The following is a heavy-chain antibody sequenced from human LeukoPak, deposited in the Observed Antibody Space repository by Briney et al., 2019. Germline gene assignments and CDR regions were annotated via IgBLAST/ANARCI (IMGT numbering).Heavy chain of an antibody. CDR3: ARSNSYGYVRTMDV. D-gene: IGHD5-18*01. J-gene: IGHJ6*02. Sequence: GGSLRLSCVASGFTFSDYYMNWIRQAPGKGLEWVSYITTSGSTIYYIDSVRGRFTISRDNAKNSLYLQMNSLRAEDTAVYYCARSNSYGYVRTMDVWGQGTTVTVSS. V-gene: IGHV3-11*01. CDR1: GFTFSDYY. CDR2: ITTSGSTI.